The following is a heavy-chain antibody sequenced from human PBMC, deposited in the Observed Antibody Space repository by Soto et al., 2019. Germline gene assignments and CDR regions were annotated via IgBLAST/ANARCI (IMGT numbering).Heavy chain of an antibody. V-gene: IGHV4-31*03. D-gene: IGHD3-16*01. CDR1: GGSISSGGYY. J-gene: IGHJ5*02. CDR2: FSYSGST. CDR3: ARVAREGDGCFDP. Sequence: QVQLQESGPGLVKPSQTLSLTCNVSGGSISSGGYYWSWIRQHPGKGLEWNGYFSYSGSTYYTPSPKHRVTTSADTSKFQFSLRLSSVTGADTAVYYCARVAREGDGCFDPWGQGTLVTVPS.